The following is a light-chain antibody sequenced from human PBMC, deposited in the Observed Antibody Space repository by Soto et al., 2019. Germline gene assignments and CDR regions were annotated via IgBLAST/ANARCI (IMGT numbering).Light chain of an antibody. J-gene: IGKJ1*01. CDR2: AAS. V-gene: IGKV1-5*01. Sequence: TKSAFSMSGSVRDGVDLTCRASRSISRYSSWYKQKPRHAPNLLIYAASSLQSGVPSRLSGSGSGTEFTLTISSVQPDDFATYYCQQYHNNWTFGQGTKVDIK. CDR1: RSISRY. CDR3: QQYHNNWT.